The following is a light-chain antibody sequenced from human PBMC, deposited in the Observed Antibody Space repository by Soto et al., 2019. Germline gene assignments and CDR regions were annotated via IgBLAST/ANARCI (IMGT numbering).Light chain of an antibody. J-gene: IGLJ1*01. Sequence: QSVLTQPPSASGSPGQSVTISCTGTSSDVGGYNYVSWCQQHPGKAPKLMIYEVSKRPSGVPDRFSGSKSGNTASLTVSGLQAEDEADYYCSSYAGSNSRVFGTGTKVTVL. CDR1: SSDVGGYNY. CDR3: SSYAGSNSRV. CDR2: EVS. V-gene: IGLV2-8*01.